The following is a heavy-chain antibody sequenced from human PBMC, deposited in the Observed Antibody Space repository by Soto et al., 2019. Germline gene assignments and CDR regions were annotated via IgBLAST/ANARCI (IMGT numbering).Heavy chain of an antibody. CDR1: GFIFSSYE. V-gene: IGHV3-48*03. D-gene: IGHD3-22*01. CDR2: ISSGGNTI. Sequence: EVQVVESGGGLVQPGGSLRLSCAASGFIFSSYEMNWVRQAPGKGLEWISYISSGGNTIHYADSVRGRFTISRDNAKNSLFLQMNSLRAEGTAVYYCARGTYYYDGSGNQIRHPFDYWGQGTLVTVSS. CDR3: ARGTYYYDGSGNQIRHPFDY. J-gene: IGHJ4*02.